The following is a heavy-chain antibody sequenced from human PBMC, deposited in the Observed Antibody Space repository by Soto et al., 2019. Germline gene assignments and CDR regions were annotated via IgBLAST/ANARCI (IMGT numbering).Heavy chain of an antibody. CDR1: GGTFSSYA. Sequence: GASVKVSCKASGGTFSSYAISWVRQAPGQGLEWMGGIIPIFGTANYAQKFQGRVTITADKSTSTAYMELSSLRSEDTAVYYCARGLSYDFWSGQTGYYYYGMDVWGQGITVTVSS. D-gene: IGHD3-3*01. CDR2: IIPIFGTA. V-gene: IGHV1-69*06. CDR3: ARGLSYDFWSGQTGYYYYGMDV. J-gene: IGHJ6*02.